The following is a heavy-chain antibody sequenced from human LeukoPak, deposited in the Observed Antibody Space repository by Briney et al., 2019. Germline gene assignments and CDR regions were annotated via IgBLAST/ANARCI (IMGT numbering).Heavy chain of an antibody. V-gene: IGHV1-69*06. D-gene: IGHD2-15*01. CDR3: ARTYCSGGSCYRFPLIFFDY. Sequence: EASVKVSCKASGGTSSSYAISWVRQAPGQGLEWMGGIIPIFGTANYAQKFQGRVTITADKSTGTAYMELSSLRSEDTAVYYCARTYCSGGSCYRFPLIFFDYWGQGTLVTVSP. J-gene: IGHJ4*02. CDR1: GGTSSSYA. CDR2: IIPIFGTA.